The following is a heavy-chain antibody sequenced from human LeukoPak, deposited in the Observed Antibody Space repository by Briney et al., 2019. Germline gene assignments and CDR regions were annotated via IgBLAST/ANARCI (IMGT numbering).Heavy chain of an antibody. D-gene: IGHD4-23*01. CDR3: AKSPRWSDPNWFDP. CDR1: GVTFSNYA. Sequence: GGSLRLSCAASGVTFSNYAMSWVRQAPGKGLEWDSAISGSGGSTDYADSVKGRFTISRDNSKNTLYLQMNSLRAEDTAVYYCAKSPRWSDPNWFDPWGQGTLVTVSS. CDR2: ISGSGGST. V-gene: IGHV3-23*01. J-gene: IGHJ5*02.